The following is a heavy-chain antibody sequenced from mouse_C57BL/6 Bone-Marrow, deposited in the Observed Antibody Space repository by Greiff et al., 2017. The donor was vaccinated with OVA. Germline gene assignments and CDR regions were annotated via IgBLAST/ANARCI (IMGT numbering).Heavy chain of an antibody. V-gene: IGHV1-59*01. CDR2: IDPSDSYT. Sequence: VQLQQPGAELVRPGTSVKLSCKASGYTFTSYWMHWVKQRPGQGLEWIGVIDPSDSYTNYNQKFKGKATLTVDTSSSTAYMQLSSLTSEDSAVYYCARVFYYFGYWGQGSTLTVSS. CDR3: ARVFYYFGY. CDR1: GYTFTSYW. J-gene: IGHJ2*01.